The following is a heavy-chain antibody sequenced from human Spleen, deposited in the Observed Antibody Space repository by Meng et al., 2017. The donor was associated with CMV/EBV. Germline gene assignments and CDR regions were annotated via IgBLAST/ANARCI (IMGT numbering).Heavy chain of an antibody. J-gene: IGHJ4*02. Sequence: ASVKVSCKASGYTFTSYGISWVRQAPGQGLEWMGWISAYHGNTKYSQKFQGRVTMTTDTSTSTAYMELSSLRSEDTAVYYCATGPKAIAARPRTFYFDYWGQGTLVTVSS. CDR2: ISAYHGNT. CDR3: ATGPKAIAARPRTFYFDY. D-gene: IGHD6-6*01. V-gene: IGHV1-18*01. CDR1: GYTFTSYG.